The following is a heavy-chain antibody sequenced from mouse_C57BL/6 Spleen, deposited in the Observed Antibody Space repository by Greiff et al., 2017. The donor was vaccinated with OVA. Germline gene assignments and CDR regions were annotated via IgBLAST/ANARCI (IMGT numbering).Heavy chain of an antibody. Sequence: VQLKQSGPELVKPGASVKISCKASGYSFTGYYMNWVKQSPEKSLEWIGEINPSTGGTTYNQKFKAKATLTVDKSSSTAYMQLKSLTSEDSAVXYCARWDHCDLYAMDYWGQGTSVTVSS. D-gene: IGHD2-13*01. CDR3: ARWDHCDLYAMDY. V-gene: IGHV1-42*01. CDR2: INPSTGGT. CDR1: GYSFTGYY. J-gene: IGHJ4*01.